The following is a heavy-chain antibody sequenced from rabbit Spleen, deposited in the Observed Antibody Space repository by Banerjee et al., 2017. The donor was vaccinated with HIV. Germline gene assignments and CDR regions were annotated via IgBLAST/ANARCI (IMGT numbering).Heavy chain of an antibody. CDR1: GVSFSGSSY. J-gene: IGHJ6*01. V-gene: IGHV1S45*01. D-gene: IGHD8-1*01. CDR3: ARDSGSSFSSYGMDL. CDR2: IEGGNSAFS. Sequence: QEQLVESGGGLVQPEGSLTLTCTASGVSFSGSSYMCWVRQAPGKGLEWIACIEGGNSAFSYFASWAKGRFTISKTSSTTVTLQMTSLTAADTATYFCARDSGSSFSSYGMDLWGQGTLVTVS.